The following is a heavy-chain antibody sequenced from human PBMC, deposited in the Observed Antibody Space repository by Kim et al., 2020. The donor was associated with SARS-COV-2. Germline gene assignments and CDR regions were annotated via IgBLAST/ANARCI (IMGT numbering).Heavy chain of an antibody. J-gene: IGHJ3*02. CDR1: GFTFSSYA. V-gene: IGHV3-30*14. Sequence: GGSLRLSCAASGFTFSSYAMYWVRQAPGKGLEWVAVISYDGSNKYYADSVKGRFTISRDNSKNTLYLQMNSLRAEDTAVYHCARDLIVAYSSGWYGAFDIWGQGTMGTVSS. CDR3: ARDLIVAYSSGWYGAFDI. CDR2: ISYDGSNK. D-gene: IGHD6-19*01.